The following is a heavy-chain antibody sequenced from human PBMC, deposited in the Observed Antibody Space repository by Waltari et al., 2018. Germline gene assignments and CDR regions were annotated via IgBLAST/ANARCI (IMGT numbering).Heavy chain of an antibody. V-gene: IGHV1-8*03. D-gene: IGHD1-1*01. CDR3: AADGNWNNYYMDV. J-gene: IGHJ6*03. CDR1: GYTFTSYA. CDR2: TNPNSGNT. Sequence: QVQLVQSGAEVKKPGASVKVSCKASGYTFTSYAINWVRRATGQGLEWMGWTNPNSGNTGHAQKFQGRVNNTRTTSISTAYMELSSLRSEDTAVYYCAADGNWNNYYMDVWGKGTTVTVSS.